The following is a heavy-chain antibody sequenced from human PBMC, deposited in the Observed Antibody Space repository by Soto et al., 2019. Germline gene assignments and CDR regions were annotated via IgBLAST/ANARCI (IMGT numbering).Heavy chain of an antibody. V-gene: IGHV1-8*01. Sequence: ASVKVSCKASGYTFTSYDINWVRQDTGQGLEWMGWMNPNSGNTGYAQKFQGRVTMTRNTSISTAYMELSSLRSEDTAVYYCARVAGFETYSSSWYVTYYYYMDVWGKGTTVTVSS. J-gene: IGHJ6*03. CDR2: MNPNSGNT. CDR1: GYTFTSYD. D-gene: IGHD6-13*01. CDR3: ARVAGFETYSSSWYVTYYYYMDV.